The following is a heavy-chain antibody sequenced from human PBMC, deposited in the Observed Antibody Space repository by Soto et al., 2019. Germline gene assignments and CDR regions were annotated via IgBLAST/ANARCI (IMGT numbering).Heavy chain of an antibody. J-gene: IGHJ4*02. CDR1: GFTFSICV. CDR2: ITDSGTGT. Sequence: GSLRLSCGASGFTFSICVMSWVRQAPGKGLEWVSCITDSGTGTYYADSVKGRFTISRDNSKNTMYLQMNNLRAEDTGVYYCAKGLLNGRWYAADWGQGTLVTVSS. V-gene: IGHV3-23*01. D-gene: IGHD6-13*01. CDR3: AKGLLNGRWYAAD.